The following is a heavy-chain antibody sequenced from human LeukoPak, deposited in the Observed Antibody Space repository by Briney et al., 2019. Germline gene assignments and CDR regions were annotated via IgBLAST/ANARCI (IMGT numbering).Heavy chain of an antibody. CDR1: GFSFTTYA. D-gene: IGHD3-10*02. CDR3: ASRQGLGWHYVN. V-gene: IGHV3-23*01. Sequence: GGSLRLSCVDSGFSFTTYAMSWVPQVPGEGLEWVSGISDSGGNTYYADSVRGRFTIFRDTSKNTLYLQMNSLRAEDTAIYYCASRQGLGWHYVNWGQGALVTVSS. CDR2: ISDSGGNT. J-gene: IGHJ4*02.